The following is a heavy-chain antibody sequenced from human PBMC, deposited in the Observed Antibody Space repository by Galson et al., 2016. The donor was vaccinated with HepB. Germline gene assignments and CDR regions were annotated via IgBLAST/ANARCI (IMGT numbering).Heavy chain of an antibody. Sequence: SLRLSCAASGFTFKNAWMNWVRQAPGKGLEWVGHVKSGTEGGTQDYPAPIKASCSTPRVDPKNTLLLQMNSLTTEDTAVYYCTTARYCTSTSCWLSRKTPYYYYGMDVWGQGTTVTVSS. CDR3: TTARYCTSTSCWLSRKTPYYYYGMDV. CDR2: VKSGTEGGTQ. J-gene: IGHJ6*02. V-gene: IGHV3-15*07. CDR1: GFTFKNAW. D-gene: IGHD2-2*01.